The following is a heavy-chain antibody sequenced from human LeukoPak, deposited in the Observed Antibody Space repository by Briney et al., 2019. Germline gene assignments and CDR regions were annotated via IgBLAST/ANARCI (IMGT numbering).Heavy chain of an antibody. J-gene: IGHJ1*01. V-gene: IGHV1-69*06. D-gene: IGHD3-10*01. CDR2: IILFFGTA. CDR1: GGTFSRYA. Sequence: WVKVSCKASGGTFSRYAISWVRQAPGPGREWMGGIILFFGTANYAQQFQGRVTITADKSTSTAYMELSSLRSEDTAVYYCASLRTYYYGSGSDNEPAGDPNEYFHHWGQGTLVTVSS. CDR3: ASLRTYYYGSGSDNEPAGDPNEYFHH.